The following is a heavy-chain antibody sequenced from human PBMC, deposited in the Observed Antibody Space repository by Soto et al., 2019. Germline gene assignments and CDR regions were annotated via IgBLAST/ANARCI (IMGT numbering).Heavy chain of an antibody. CDR3: ARHHGTYYDAFDI. CDR1: CVHLNSISYP. Sequence: SEIPSLICTIACVHLNSISYPLGWIRQPPGKGLEWIATFYYSGSTYHNPSLNSRVTISADTSKNQFSLKLSSVTATDTAVYYCARHHGTYYDAFDIWGQGTMVT. J-gene: IGHJ3*02. V-gene: IGHV4-39*01. D-gene: IGHD1-1*01. CDR2: FYYSGST.